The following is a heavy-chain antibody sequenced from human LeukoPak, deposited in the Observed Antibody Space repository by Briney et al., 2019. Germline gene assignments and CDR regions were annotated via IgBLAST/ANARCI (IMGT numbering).Heavy chain of an antibody. Sequence: SVKVSCKASGGTFSSYAISWVRQAPGQGLEWMGGIIPIFGTANYAQKVQGRVTITTDESTSTAYMELSSLRSEDTAVYYCASWDFWSGYDAFDIWGQGTMVTVSS. CDR3: ASWDFWSGYDAFDI. V-gene: IGHV1-69*05. CDR1: GGTFSSYA. J-gene: IGHJ3*02. CDR2: IIPIFGTA. D-gene: IGHD3-3*01.